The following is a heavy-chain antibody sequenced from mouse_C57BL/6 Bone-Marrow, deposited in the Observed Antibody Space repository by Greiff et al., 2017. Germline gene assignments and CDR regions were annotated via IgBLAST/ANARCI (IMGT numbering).Heavy chain of an antibody. CDR2: IDPSDSYT. D-gene: IGHD1-1*01. Sequence: EVQLKESGPELVKPGASVKIPCKASGYTFTDYNMDWVKQSHGKSLEWIGEIDPSDSYTNYNQKFKGKSTLTVDKSSSTAYMQLSSLTSEDSAVYYCARSFYYYGSSCAMDYWGQGTSVTVSS. J-gene: IGHJ4*01. V-gene: IGHV1-18*01. CDR3: ARSFYYYGSSCAMDY. CDR1: GYTFTDYN.